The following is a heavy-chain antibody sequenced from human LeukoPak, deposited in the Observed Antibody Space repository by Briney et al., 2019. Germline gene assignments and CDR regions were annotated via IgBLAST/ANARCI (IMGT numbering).Heavy chain of an antibody. V-gene: IGHV3-7*01. CDR3: ASRNYGGSPVPLDF. CDR2: IKRDGSEK. CDR1: GFTFSNFW. Sequence: GGSLRLSCAASGFTFSNFWMTWVRQAPGKGLEWVASIKRDGSEKYYVDSVKGRFTISRDNAKNSLDLQMNSLRDDDTAVYFCASRNYGGSPVPLDFWGQGTLVTVSS. D-gene: IGHD4-23*01. J-gene: IGHJ4*02.